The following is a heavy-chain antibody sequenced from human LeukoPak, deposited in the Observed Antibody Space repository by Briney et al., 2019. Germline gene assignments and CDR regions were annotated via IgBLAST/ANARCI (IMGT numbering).Heavy chain of an antibody. D-gene: IGHD6-19*01. Sequence: SVKVSCXASGGTFSSYAISWVRQARGQGLEWMGGIIPIFGTANYAQKFQGRVTITADESTSTAYMELSSLRSEDTAVYYCARARIAVAGFDYWGQGTLVTVSS. J-gene: IGHJ4*02. CDR1: GGTFSSYA. CDR3: ARARIAVAGFDY. V-gene: IGHV1-69*01. CDR2: IIPIFGTA.